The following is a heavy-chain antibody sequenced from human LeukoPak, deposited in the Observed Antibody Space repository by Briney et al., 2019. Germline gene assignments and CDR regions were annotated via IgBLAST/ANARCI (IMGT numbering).Heavy chain of an antibody. D-gene: IGHD1-26*01. J-gene: IGHJ4*02. CDR3: ARGSGSYYEDFDY. Sequence: GRSLRLSCAASGFTFSSYAMHWVRQAPGKGLEWVAVISYDGSNKYYADSVKGRLTISRDNSKNTLYLQMNSLRAEDTAVYYCARGSGSYYEDFDYWGQGTLVTVSS. CDR1: GFTFSSYA. V-gene: IGHV3-30*04. CDR2: ISYDGSNK.